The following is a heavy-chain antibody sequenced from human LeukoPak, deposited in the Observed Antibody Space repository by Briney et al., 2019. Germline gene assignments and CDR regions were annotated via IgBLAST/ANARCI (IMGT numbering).Heavy chain of an antibody. CDR3: ARDIRGYSYGFDY. Sequence: PPETLSLTCTVSGXSISSYYWSWIRQPPGKGLEWIGYIYYSGSTNYNPSLKSRVTISVDTSKNQFSLKLSSVTAADTAVYYCARDIRGYSYGFDYWGQGTLVTVSS. CDR2: IYYSGST. V-gene: IGHV4-59*01. J-gene: IGHJ4*02. D-gene: IGHD5-18*01. CDR1: GXSISSYY.